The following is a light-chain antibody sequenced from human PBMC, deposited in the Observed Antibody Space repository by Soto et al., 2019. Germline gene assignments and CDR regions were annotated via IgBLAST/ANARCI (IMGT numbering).Light chain of an antibody. CDR2: KAS. V-gene: IGKV1-5*03. J-gene: IGKJ1*01. Sequence: DIQMTQSHSTLSASVGDRVTITCRASQTISSWSAWYQQKPGKAPKLLIHKASTLKSGVPSRFSGSGSGTEFTLTISSLQPDDFATYYCQHYNSYSEAFGQGTNVDI. CDR3: QHYNSYSEA. CDR1: QTISSW.